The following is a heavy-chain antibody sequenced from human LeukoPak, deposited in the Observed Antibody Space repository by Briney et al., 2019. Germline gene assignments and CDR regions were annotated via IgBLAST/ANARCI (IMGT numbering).Heavy chain of an antibody. CDR3: ARYRGDPILLWFGESPFDY. J-gene: IGHJ4*02. CDR1: GGTFSSYA. CDR2: IIPIFGTA. V-gene: IGHV1-69*01. D-gene: IGHD3-10*01. Sequence: GSSVKVSCKASGGTFSSYAISWVRQAPGQGLEWMGGIIPIFGTANYAQKFQGRVTITADESTSTAYMELRSLRSDDTAVYYCARYRGDPILLWFGESPFDYWGQGTLVTVSS.